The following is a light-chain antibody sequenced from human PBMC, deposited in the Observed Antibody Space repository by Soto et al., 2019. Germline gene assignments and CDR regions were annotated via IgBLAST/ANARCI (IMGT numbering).Light chain of an antibody. CDR2: GAS. J-gene: IGKJ1*01. Sequence: EIGWMQYPGTRAVSGGGGATGGCRASQSVSNNYLAWYQQKPGQAPRLLIYGASNRATGIPDRFSGSGSGTDFTRPISRLEPEDFAVYYCQQYGSSGRLGQGTKVDIK. V-gene: IGKV3-20*01. CDR3: QQYGSSGR. CDR1: QSVSNNY.